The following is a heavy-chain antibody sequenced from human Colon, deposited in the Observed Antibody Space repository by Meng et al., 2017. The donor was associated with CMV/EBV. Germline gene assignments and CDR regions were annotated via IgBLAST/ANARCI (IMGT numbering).Heavy chain of an antibody. CDR3: AREGQLRYFDWLLHGMDV. CDR1: GFTFSSYE. V-gene: IGHV3-48*03. D-gene: IGHD3-9*01. CDR2: ISSSGSTI. Sequence: GESLKISCAASGFTFSSYEMNWVRQAPGKGLEWVSYISSSGSTIYYADSVKGRFTTSRDNAKNSLYLQMNSLRAEDTAVYYCAREGQLRYFDWLLHGMDVWGQGTTVTVSS. J-gene: IGHJ6*02.